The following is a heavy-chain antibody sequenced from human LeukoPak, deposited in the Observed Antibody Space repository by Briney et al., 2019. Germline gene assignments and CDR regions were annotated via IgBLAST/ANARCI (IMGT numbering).Heavy chain of an antibody. Sequence: GGSLRLSCEASGFTFSSYSMNWVRQAPGKGLEWVSHIGGSGSLVDYADSVKGRFTMSRDNTKNSLYLQMNSLRAEDTAVYYCARDHDWAFDYWGQGVLVTVSS. CDR2: IGGSGSLV. V-gene: IGHV3-48*04. CDR1: GFTFSSYS. D-gene: IGHD3-9*01. J-gene: IGHJ4*02. CDR3: ARDHDWAFDY.